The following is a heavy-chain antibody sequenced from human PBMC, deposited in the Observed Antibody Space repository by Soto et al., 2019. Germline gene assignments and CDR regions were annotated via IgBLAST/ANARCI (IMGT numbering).Heavy chain of an antibody. Sequence: TSETLCLTGSVSCASIISFNWNWVRQPAGKGPECVGRLNIAGDTDYNPSLKSRLVISVDTSKSQFSLRLSSVTAADTAVYYCARGPRNAPMIRGIIGFFGPWGQGTLVTVSS. CDR1: CASIISFN. CDR2: LNIAGDT. J-gene: IGHJ5*02. V-gene: IGHV4-4*07. D-gene: IGHD3-10*01. CDR3: ARGPRNAPMIRGIIGFFGP.